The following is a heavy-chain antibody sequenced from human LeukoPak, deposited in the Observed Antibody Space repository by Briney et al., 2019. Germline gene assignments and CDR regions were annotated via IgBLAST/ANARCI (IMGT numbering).Heavy chain of an antibody. V-gene: IGHV3-30-3*01. D-gene: IGHD3-10*01. CDR3: ARDSSLWFGELLGYFDY. Sequence: GRSLRLSCAASGFTFSSYAMHWVRQAPGKGLEWVAVISYDGSNKYYADSVKGRFTISRDNSKNTLYLQMNSLRAEDTAVYYCARDSSLWFGELLGYFDYWGQGTLVTVSS. CDR2: ISYDGSNK. CDR1: GFTFSSYA. J-gene: IGHJ4*02.